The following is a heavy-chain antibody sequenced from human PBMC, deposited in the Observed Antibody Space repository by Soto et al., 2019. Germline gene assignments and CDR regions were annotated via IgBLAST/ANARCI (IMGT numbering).Heavy chain of an antibody. CDR3: AREVPSRYFDL. Sequence: PSETLSLTCAVYDASFSDSYWNWIRQPPGKGLEWIGEINHSGSTIYNTSLESRVTISLDTSRKQFTLKMRSATAADTAVYYCAREVPSRYFDLWGRGTPVTVSS. CDR2: INHSGST. V-gene: IGHV4-34*01. J-gene: IGHJ2*01. CDR1: DASFSDSY. D-gene: IGHD1-1*01.